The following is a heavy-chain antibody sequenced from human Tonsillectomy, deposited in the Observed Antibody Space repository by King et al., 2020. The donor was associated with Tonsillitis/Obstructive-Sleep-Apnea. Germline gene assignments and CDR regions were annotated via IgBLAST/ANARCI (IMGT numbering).Heavy chain of an antibody. CDR1: GYRFANYW. CDR3: ARLSNVDFWALTFDY. J-gene: IGHJ4*02. CDR2: IPPRDSDS. V-gene: IGHV5-51*01. D-gene: IGHD3/OR15-3a*01. Sequence: VQLVESGAEMKKAGESLKISCKGSGYRFANYWIVWVRQKPGKGLEWMGVIPPRDSDSKNRPSFQGQVTGSADKSISTAYLQWSSLKVSDSATYYCARLSNVDFWALTFDYWGQGTQVTVSS.